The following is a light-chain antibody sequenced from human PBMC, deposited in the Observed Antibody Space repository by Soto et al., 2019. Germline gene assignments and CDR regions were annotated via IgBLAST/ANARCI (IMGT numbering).Light chain of an antibody. CDR2: EVT. V-gene: IGLV2-8*01. J-gene: IGLJ1*01. Sequence: QSVLTQPPSASGSPGQSVTISCTGTSSDVGGYNYVSWYQQHPGKVPKLMIYEVTKRPSGVPDRFSGSKSGNTASLTVSGLQAEDEADYYCSSYAGSNNFPYVFGTGTKLTVL. CDR3: SSYAGSNNFPYV. CDR1: SSDVGGYNY.